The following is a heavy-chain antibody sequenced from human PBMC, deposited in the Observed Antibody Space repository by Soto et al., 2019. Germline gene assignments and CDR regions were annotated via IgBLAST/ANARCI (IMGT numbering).Heavy chain of an antibody. V-gene: IGHV3-30-3*01. CDR2: ISSDGSNK. D-gene: IGHD3-16*02. CDR1: GFTFSNYA. CDR3: ARGREGYVRLGELSLYGSGRRLDY. Sequence: QVQLVESGGGVVQPGRSLRLSCAASGFTFSNYAMHWVRQAPGKGLEWVAVISSDGSNKYYADSVKGRFTISRDNSKNTLYLQMNSLRTEDTALYYCARGREGYVRLGELSLYGSGRRLDYWGQGTLVTVSS. J-gene: IGHJ4*02.